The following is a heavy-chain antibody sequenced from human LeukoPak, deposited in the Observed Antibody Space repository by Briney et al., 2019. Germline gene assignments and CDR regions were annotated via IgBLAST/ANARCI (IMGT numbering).Heavy chain of an antibody. J-gene: IGHJ6*02. CDR3: ARSGPGLGINYYYGMDV. CDR1: GYTFTSYG. Sequence: ASVKVSCTASGYTFTSYGISWVRQAPGQGLEWMGWISAYNGNTNYARKLQGRVTMTTDTSTSTAYMELRSLRSDDTAVYYCARSGPGLGINYYYGMDVWGQGTTVTVSS. D-gene: IGHD3/OR15-3a*01. V-gene: IGHV1-18*01. CDR2: ISAYNGNT.